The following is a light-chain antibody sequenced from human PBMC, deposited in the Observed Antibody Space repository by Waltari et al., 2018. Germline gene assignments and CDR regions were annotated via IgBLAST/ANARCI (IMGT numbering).Light chain of an antibody. J-gene: IGKJ1*01. Sequence: DIVMTKSPDSLAVSLGGRATINCKSSESVLYSSNDMNHLAWYKQKPGQPPRLLIHWASTRESGVPDRYSGRGSGTDCTRTISSLQAEDVATYFGQQYYRSRTFGQGTKVEI. CDR3: QQYYRSRT. CDR2: WAS. V-gene: IGKV4-1*01. CDR1: ESVLYSSNDMNH.